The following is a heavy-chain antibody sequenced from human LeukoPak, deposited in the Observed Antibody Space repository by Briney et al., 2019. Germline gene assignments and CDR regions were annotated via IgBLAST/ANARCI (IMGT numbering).Heavy chain of an antibody. CDR1: GGSISSGDYY. CDR3: ARGGGTNAFDI. V-gene: IGHV4-30-4*08. Sequence: PSETLSLTCTVSGGSISSGDYYWSCIRQPPGKGLEWIGYIYYSGNTYYNPSLKSRVTIPVDTSKNQFSLKLSSVTAADTAVYYCARGGGTNAFDIWGQGTMVTVSS. D-gene: IGHD1-26*01. CDR2: IYYSGNT. J-gene: IGHJ3*02.